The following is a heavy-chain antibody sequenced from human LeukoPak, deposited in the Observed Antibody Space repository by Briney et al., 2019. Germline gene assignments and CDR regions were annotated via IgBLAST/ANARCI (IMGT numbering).Heavy chain of an antibody. CDR2: ISYDGSNK. J-gene: IGHJ4*02. Sequence: GGSLRLSCAASGFTFSSYGMHWVRQAPGKGLEWVAVISYDGSNKYYADSVKGRFTISRDNSKNTLYLQMNSLGAEDTAVYYCAKDQGSGWVDYWGQGTLVTVSS. V-gene: IGHV3-30*18. D-gene: IGHD6-19*01. CDR3: AKDQGSGWVDY. CDR1: GFTFSSYG.